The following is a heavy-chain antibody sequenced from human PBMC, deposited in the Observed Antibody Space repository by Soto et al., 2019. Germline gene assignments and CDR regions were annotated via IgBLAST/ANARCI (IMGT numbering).Heavy chain of an antibody. V-gene: IGHV1-69*06. CDR1: GCTFSSYA. D-gene: IGHD3-22*01. CDR2: IIPIFGTA. Sequence: GASVKVSCKASGCTFSSYAISWVRQAPGQGLEWMGGIIPIFGTANYAQKFQGRVTITADKSTSTAYMELSSLRSEDTAVYYCARTPTYYYDSSGYLDYWGQGTLVTVSS. J-gene: IGHJ4*02. CDR3: ARTPTYYYDSSGYLDY.